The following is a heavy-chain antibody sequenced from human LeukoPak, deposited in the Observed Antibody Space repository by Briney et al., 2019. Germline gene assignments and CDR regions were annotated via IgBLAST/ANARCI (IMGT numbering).Heavy chain of an antibody. CDR1: GFTFSSYA. D-gene: IGHD3-22*01. V-gene: IGHV3-30-3*01. CDR3: ARHRGPSLYSSGYFDY. J-gene: IGHJ4*02. Sequence: GGSLRLSCAASGFTFSSYAMHWVRQAPAKGLEWVAVISYDGSNKYYADSVKGRFTISRDNSMNTLYLQMNSLRADDTAVYYCARHRGPSLYSSGYFDYWGQGTLVTVS. CDR2: ISYDGSNK.